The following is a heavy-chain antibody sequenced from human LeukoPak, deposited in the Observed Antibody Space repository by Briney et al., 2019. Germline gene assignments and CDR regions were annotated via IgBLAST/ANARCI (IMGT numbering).Heavy chain of an antibody. Sequence: SGGSLRLSCAASGFTFSSYSVNWVRQAPGKGLEWVSYISSSSSTIYYADSVKGRFTISRDNAKNSLYLQMNSLRAEDTAVYYCARLGGGGATRYWGQGTLVTVSS. CDR2: ISSSSSTI. CDR1: GFTFSSYS. D-gene: IGHD1-26*01. V-gene: IGHV3-48*04. CDR3: ARLGGGGATRY. J-gene: IGHJ4*02.